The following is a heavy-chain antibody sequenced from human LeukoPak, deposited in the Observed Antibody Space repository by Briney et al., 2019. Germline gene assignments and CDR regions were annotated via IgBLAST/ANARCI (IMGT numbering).Heavy chain of an antibody. CDR1: GYTFTGYY. D-gene: IGHD3-10*01. Sequence: ASVKVSCKASGYTFTGYYMHWVRQAPGQGLEWMGWINPNSGGTNYAQKFQGRVTMTRDTSISTAYMELSRLRSDDTAVYYCASWKDGSGTNYYYMDVWGKGTTVTVSS. V-gene: IGHV1-2*02. CDR3: ASWKDGSGTNYYYMDV. CDR2: INPNSGGT. J-gene: IGHJ6*03.